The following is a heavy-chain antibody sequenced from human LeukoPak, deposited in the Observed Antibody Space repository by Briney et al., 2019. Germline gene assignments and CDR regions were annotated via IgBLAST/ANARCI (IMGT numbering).Heavy chain of an antibody. CDR2: ISAYNGNT. Sequence: ASVKVSCKASGYTFTNYGISWVRQAPGQGLEWMGWISAYNGNTNYAQKLQGRVSMTTDTSTSTAYMDLRSLRSDDTAVYYCARDLYYYDSSGFDYWGQGTLVTVSS. V-gene: IGHV1-18*01. J-gene: IGHJ4*02. D-gene: IGHD3-22*01. CDR1: GYTFTNYG. CDR3: ARDLYYYDSSGFDY.